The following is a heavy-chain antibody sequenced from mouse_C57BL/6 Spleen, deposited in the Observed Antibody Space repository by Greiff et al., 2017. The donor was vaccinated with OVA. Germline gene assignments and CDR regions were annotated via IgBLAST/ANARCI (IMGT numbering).Heavy chain of an antibody. J-gene: IGHJ4*01. CDR1: GFTFSSYA. D-gene: IGHD1-1*01. CDR2: ISDGGSYT. CDR3: ARAYYYGSRGYAMDY. V-gene: IGHV5-4*03. Sequence: EVMLVESGGGLVKPGGSLKLSCAASGFTFSSYAMSWVRQTPEKRLEWVATISDGGSYTYYPDNVKGRFTISRDNAKNNLYLQMSHLKSEDTAMYYCARAYYYGSRGYAMDYWGQGTSVTVSS.